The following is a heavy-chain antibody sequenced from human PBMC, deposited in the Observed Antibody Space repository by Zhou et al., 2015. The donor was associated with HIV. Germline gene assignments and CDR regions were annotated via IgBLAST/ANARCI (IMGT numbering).Heavy chain of an antibody. CDR2: ISPNSGVT. V-gene: IGHV1-2*02. CDR1: GYTFTDYD. Sequence: QVQLVQSGAEVKKPGASVKVSCKASGYTFTDYDMHWVRQAPGQGLEWMGWISPNSGVTNSAQKFQGRVTMTRDTSISTAYMELSRLRSEDTAIYFCARGSVNYENAFDLWGQGTNVIVSP. D-gene: IGHD3-3*01. CDR3: ARGSVNYENAFDL. J-gene: IGHJ3*01.